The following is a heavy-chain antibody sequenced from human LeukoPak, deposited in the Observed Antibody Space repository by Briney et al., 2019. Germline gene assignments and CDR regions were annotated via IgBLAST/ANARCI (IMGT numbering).Heavy chain of an antibody. Sequence: GGSLRLSCAASGFTFSDYHMSWIRQAPGKGLEWVSYISSSGSTIYYADSVKGRFTISRDNAKNSLYLQMNSLRAEDTAVYYCARVTYDSRFDPWGQGTLVTVSS. V-gene: IGHV3-11*01. CDR2: ISSSGSTI. D-gene: IGHD3-22*01. J-gene: IGHJ5*02. CDR3: ARVTYDSRFDP. CDR1: GFTFSDYH.